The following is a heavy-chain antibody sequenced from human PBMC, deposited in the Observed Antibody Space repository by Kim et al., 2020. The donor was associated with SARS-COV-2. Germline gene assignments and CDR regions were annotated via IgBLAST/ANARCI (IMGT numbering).Heavy chain of an antibody. Sequence: TYNPPLKSRVTISVDTSKNQFSLKLSSVTAADTAVYYCARARVGATLFDYWGQGTLVTVSS. CDR3: ARARVGATLFDY. J-gene: IGHJ4*02. V-gene: IGHV4-59*01. D-gene: IGHD1-26*01.